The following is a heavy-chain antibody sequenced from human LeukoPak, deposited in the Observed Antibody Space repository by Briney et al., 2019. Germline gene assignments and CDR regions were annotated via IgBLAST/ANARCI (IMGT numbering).Heavy chain of an antibody. CDR2: IHPGDSDT. Sequence: GESLKISCQTSGYSFTTYWIGWVRQMPGKGLEWMGVIHPGDSDTRYSPSFQGQVTISADKSISTAYLQWSGLKASDTAMHYCARGKYGCNYDYWGQGTLVTVSS. V-gene: IGHV5-51*01. J-gene: IGHJ4*02. CDR1: GYSFTTYW. D-gene: IGHD5-24*01. CDR3: ARGKYGCNYDY.